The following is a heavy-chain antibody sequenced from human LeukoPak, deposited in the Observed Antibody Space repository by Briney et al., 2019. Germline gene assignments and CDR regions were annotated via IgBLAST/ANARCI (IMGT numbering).Heavy chain of an antibody. V-gene: IGHV1-46*01. CDR2: TNPSGGST. D-gene: IGHD4-11*01. Sequence: ASVKVSCKASGYTFISYYIHWVRQAPGQGLEWMGITNPSGGSTRYAQKFQGRVTMTRDTSTGTIYMELSSLRSEDTAVYFCARDSGTVSDAFDIWGQGTKVTVSS. CDR3: ARDSGTVSDAFDI. CDR1: GYTFISYY. J-gene: IGHJ3*02.